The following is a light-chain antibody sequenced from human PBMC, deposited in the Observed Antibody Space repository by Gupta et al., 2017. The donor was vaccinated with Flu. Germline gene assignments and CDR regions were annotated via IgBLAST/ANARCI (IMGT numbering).Light chain of an antibody. CDR1: SSNIGAGYD. Sequence: QSVLTQPSSVSGAPGQRVTISCTGSSSNIGAGYDVHWYQQLPGTAPKLLISDDNIRPSGVPDRFSGSKSGTSASLAITGLQAEDDADYSCPSYDSRLSGSVFGGGTKLTVL. J-gene: IGLJ3*02. V-gene: IGLV1-40*01. CDR3: PSYDSRLSGSV. CDR2: DDN.